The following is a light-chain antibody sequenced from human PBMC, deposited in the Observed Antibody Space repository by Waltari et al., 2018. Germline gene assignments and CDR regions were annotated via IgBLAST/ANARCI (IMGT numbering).Light chain of an antibody. CDR1: QNIDKY. Sequence: DIQLTQSPSSLLESGGDRVTITCRASQNIDKYLNWYQQKPGKAPKLLIYATSNLQSGVPSRFSGGNSGTDFTLTINSLQPDDFATYYCQQSYITPPLTFGGGTKVEI. V-gene: IGKV1-39*01. J-gene: IGKJ4*01. CDR3: QQSYITPPLT. CDR2: ATS.